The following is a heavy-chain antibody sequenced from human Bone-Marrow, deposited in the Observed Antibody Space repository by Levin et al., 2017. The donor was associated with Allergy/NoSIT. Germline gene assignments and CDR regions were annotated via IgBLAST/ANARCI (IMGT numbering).Heavy chain of an antibody. V-gene: IGHV3-30-3*01. J-gene: IGHJ6*02. D-gene: IGHD5-24*01. CDR2: ISYDGSNK. CDR3: ARVSRWRGYYYYGMDV. CDR1: GFTFSSYA. Sequence: GESLKISCAASGFTFSSYAMHWVRQAPGKGLEWVAVISYDGSNKYYADSVKGRFTISRDNSKNTLYLQMNSLRAEDTAVYYCARVSRWRGYYYYGMDVWGQGTTVTVSS.